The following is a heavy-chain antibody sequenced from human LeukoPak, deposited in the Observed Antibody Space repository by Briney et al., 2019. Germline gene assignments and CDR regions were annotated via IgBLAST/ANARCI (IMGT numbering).Heavy chain of an antibody. J-gene: IGHJ4*02. V-gene: IGHV3-48*03. D-gene: IGHD1-20*01. Sequence: GGSLRLSCAASGFTFSSYEMTWVRQAPGKGLEWVSYISGSGVAIYYADSVKGRFTISRDNAKNSLYLQMNSLRADDTAVYYCAREGDAYNWNDGYYFDHWVQGTLVTVSS. CDR3: AREGDAYNWNDGYYFDH. CDR2: ISGSGVAI. CDR1: GFTFSSYE.